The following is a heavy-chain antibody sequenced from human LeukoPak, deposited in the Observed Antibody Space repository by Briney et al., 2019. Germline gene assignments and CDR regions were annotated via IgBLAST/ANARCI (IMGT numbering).Heavy chain of an antibody. CDR1: GGSISSSSYY. Sequence: SETLSLTCTVSGGSISSSSYYWGWIRQPPGKGLEWIGSIYYSGSTNYNPSLKSRVTISVDTSKNQFSLKLSSVTAADTAVYYCARRGNGALPWYYYMDVWGKGTTVTISS. CDR2: IYYSGST. J-gene: IGHJ6*03. CDR3: ARRGNGALPWYYYMDV. D-gene: IGHD1-1*01. V-gene: IGHV4-39*07.